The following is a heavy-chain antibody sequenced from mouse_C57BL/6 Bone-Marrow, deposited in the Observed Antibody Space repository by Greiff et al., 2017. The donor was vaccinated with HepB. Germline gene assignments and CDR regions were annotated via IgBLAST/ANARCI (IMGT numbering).Heavy chain of an antibody. D-gene: IGHD1-1*01. CDR1: GYTFTSYG. Sequence: VKLVESGAELARPGASVKLSCKASGYTFTSYGISWVKQRTGQGLEWIGEIYPRSGNTYYNEKFKGKATLTADKSSSTAYMELRSLTSEDSAVYFCARGYYYGSGDYWGQGTTLTVSS. J-gene: IGHJ2*01. CDR3: ARGYYYGSGDY. V-gene: IGHV1-81*01. CDR2: IYPRSGNT.